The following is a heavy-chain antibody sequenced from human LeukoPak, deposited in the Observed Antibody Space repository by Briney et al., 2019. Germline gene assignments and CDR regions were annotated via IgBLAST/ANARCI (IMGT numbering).Heavy chain of an antibody. Sequence: RSSETLSLTCTVSSGSISTSNYYWGWIRQPPGKGLEWIGSIYYSGSTYYNPSLKSRVTISVDTSKNQFSLKLSSVTAADTAVYYCARSQWVVAATDWFDYWGQGTLVTVSS. D-gene: IGHD2-15*01. J-gene: IGHJ4*02. CDR1: SGSISTSNYY. CDR2: IYYSGST. CDR3: ARSQWVVAATDWFDY. V-gene: IGHV4-39*07.